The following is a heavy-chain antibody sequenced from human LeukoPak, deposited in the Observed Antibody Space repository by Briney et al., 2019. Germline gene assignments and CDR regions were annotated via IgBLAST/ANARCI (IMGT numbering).Heavy chain of an antibody. D-gene: IGHD2-2*01. CDR1: GYTFTSYD. Sequence: ASVKVSCKASGYTFTSYDINWVRQAPGQGLEWMGWMNPNSGNTGYAQKFQGRVTMTRNTSISTAYMELSSLRSEDTAVYYCARALGYCSSTSCYADYWGQGTLVTVSS. CDR3: ARALGYCSSTSCYADY. CDR2: MNPNSGNT. V-gene: IGHV1-8*01. J-gene: IGHJ4*02.